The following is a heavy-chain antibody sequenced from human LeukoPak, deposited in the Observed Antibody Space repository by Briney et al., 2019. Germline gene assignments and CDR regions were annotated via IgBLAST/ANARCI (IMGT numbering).Heavy chain of an antibody. J-gene: IGHJ4*02. V-gene: IGHV3-7*01. Sequence: PGGSLRLSCAASGFSFGSYWMSWVRQAPGKGLEWVANIKQEGSEKYYVDSVKGRFTISRDNAKNSLYLQMNSLRAEDTAVYYCARIQGGWYIRDYWGQGTLVTVSS. D-gene: IGHD6-19*01. CDR3: ARIQGGWYIRDY. CDR1: GFSFGSYW. CDR2: IKQEGSEK.